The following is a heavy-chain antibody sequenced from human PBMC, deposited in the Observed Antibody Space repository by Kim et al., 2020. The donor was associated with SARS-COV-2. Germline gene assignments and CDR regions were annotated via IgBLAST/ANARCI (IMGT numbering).Heavy chain of an antibody. CDR3: ARGPDSSGYYWYVDL. J-gene: IGHJ2*01. CDR2: ISSSGSTI. V-gene: IGHV3-11*01. D-gene: IGHD3-22*01. CDR1: GFTFSDYY. Sequence: GGSLRLSCAASGFTFSDYYMSWIRQAPGKGLEWVSYISSSGSTIYYADSVKGRFTISRDNDKDSLYLQMNSLRAEDTAVYYCARGPDSSGYYWYVDLWGRGTLVTVSS.